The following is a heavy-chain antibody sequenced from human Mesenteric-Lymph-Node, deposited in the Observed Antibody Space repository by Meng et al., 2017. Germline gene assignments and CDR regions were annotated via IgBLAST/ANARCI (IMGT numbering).Heavy chain of an antibody. V-gene: IGHV3-7*01. D-gene: IGHD3-16*01. J-gene: IGHJ4*02. CDR3: ARGVFDSWFGFDS. Sequence: GGSLRLSCEASGFAFSSYWMSWLRQAPGKGLEGVANIKQDGSEKHYVASVKGRFTVSRDNAKNSLYLEINSLRAEDTALYYCARGVFDSWFGFDSWGQGTLVTVSS. CDR2: IKQDGSEK. CDR1: GFAFSSYW.